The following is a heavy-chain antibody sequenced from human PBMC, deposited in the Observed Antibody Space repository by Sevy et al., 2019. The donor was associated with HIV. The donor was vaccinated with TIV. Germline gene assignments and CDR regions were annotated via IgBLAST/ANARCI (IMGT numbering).Heavy chain of an antibody. CDR2: INPSDGNT. CDR1: GYTFTDYG. Sequence: ASVKVSCKTSGYTFTDYGISWVRRAPGQGLEWMAWINPSDGNTNYAQRLQGRVTMTTDTSTSTAYMELWSLRSDDTAVYYCARDVTGSYYVDYWGQGTLVTVSS. CDR3: ARDVTGSYYVDY. J-gene: IGHJ4*02. V-gene: IGHV1-18*01. D-gene: IGHD1-26*01.